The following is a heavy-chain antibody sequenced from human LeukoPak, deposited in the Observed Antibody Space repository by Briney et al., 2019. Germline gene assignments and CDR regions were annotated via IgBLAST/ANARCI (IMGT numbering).Heavy chain of an antibody. CDR2: IKQDGSEK. Sequence: GGSLRLSCAASGFTFSTYWMSWVRQAPGKGLEWVANIKQDGSEKYYVDSVKGRFTISRDNAKNTLYLQMNSLRAEDTAVYYCAKGYGWEASYYYYYMDVWGKGTTVTISS. J-gene: IGHJ6*03. D-gene: IGHD1-26*01. CDR3: AKGYGWEASYYYYYMDV. V-gene: IGHV3-7*01. CDR1: GFTFSTYW.